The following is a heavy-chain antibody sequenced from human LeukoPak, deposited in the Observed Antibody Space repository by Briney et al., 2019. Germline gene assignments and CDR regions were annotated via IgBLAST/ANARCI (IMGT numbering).Heavy chain of an antibody. D-gene: IGHD6-13*01. CDR2: TYYRTRWYN. CDR3: ARDFPSTSWYAMNWFDP. V-gene: IGHV6-1*01. Sequence: SQTLSLTCATSGDSVSSSSAAWNWIRQSPSRGLEWLGRTYYRTRWYNDYAVSMKSRITINPDTSKNQFSLQLNSLTPEDTAVYYCARDFPSTSWYAMNWFDPWGQGTLVTVSS. J-gene: IGHJ5*02. CDR1: GDSVSSSSAA.